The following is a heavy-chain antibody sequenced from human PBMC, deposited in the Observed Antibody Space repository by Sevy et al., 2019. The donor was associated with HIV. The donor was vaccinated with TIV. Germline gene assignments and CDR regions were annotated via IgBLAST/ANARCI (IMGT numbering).Heavy chain of an antibody. CDR1: GFTFSSYA. Sequence: GGSLRLSCAASGFTFSSYAMSWVRQAPGKGLEWVSAISGSGGSTYYADSVKGRFTISRDNSKNTLYLQMNSLRAEDTAVYYCAKDRYGGCSGGSCYAPDYWGQGTLVTVSS. CDR3: AKDRYGGCSGGSCYAPDY. CDR2: ISGSGGST. J-gene: IGHJ4*02. V-gene: IGHV3-23*01. D-gene: IGHD2-15*01.